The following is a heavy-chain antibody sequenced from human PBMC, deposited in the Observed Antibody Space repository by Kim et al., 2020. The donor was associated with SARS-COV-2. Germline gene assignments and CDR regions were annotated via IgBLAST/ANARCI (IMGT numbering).Heavy chain of an antibody. CDR3: ARGGGSGSQPPLDY. V-gene: IGHV4-34*01. Sequence: SETLSLTCAVYGGSFSGYYWSWIRQPPGKGLEWIGEINHSGSTNYNPSLKSRVTISVDTSKNQFSLKLSSVTAADTAVYYCARGGGSGSQPPLDYWGQGTLVTVSS. D-gene: IGHD3-10*01. CDR1: GGSFSGYY. J-gene: IGHJ4*02. CDR2: INHSGST.